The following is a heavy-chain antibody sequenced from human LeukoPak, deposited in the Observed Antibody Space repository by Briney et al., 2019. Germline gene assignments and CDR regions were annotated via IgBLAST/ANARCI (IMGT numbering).Heavy chain of an antibody. CDR1: GYTFTSYG. V-gene: IGHV1-18*01. CDR2: ISAYNGNT. J-gene: IGHJ4*02. CDR3: ARLPPITMVRGVIGVADY. D-gene: IGHD3-10*01. Sequence: GASVKVSCEASGYTFTSYGISWVRQAPGQGLEWMGWISAYNGNTNYAQKLQGRVTMTTDTSTSTAYMELRSLRSDDTAVYYCARLPPITMVRGVIGVADYWGQGTLVTVSS.